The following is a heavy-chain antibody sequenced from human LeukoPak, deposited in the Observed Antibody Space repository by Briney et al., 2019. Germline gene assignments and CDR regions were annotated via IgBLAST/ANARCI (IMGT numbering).Heavy chain of an antibody. Sequence: SGPTLVKPTQTLTLTCTFSGFSLSTSGVGVGWIRKPPGKALEWLAPIYWDDDKRYSPSLKSRLTITKDTSKNQVVLTMTNMDPVDTATYYCAHVKAYYDFWSGYSGYFDYWGQGTLVTVSS. CDR1: GFSLSTSGVG. J-gene: IGHJ4*02. D-gene: IGHD3-3*01. CDR2: IYWDDDK. CDR3: AHVKAYYDFWSGYSGYFDY. V-gene: IGHV2-5*02.